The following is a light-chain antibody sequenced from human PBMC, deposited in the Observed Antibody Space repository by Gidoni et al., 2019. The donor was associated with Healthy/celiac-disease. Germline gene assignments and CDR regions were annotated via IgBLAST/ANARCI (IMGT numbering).Light chain of an antibody. CDR3: QQYDNRIT. V-gene: IGKV1-33*01. J-gene: IGKJ4*01. Sequence: DIQMTQSPSSLSASVGDRVTITCQASQDISNYLNWYQQKPGKAPKLLIYDASNLETGFPYRFSGSGSGTDFTFTISSLQPEDIATYYCQQYDNRITFXGXTKVEIK. CDR1: QDISNY. CDR2: DAS.